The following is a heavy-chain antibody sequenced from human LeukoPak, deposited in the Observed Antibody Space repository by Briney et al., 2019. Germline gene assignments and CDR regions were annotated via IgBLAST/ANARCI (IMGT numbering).Heavy chain of an antibody. J-gene: IGHJ5*02. CDR1: GGSISSYY. D-gene: IGHD3-10*01. CDR2: IYYSGST. V-gene: IGHV4-59*01. CDR3: AREWGTTPYYYGSGSYYNWFDP. Sequence: SETLSLTCTVSGGSISSYYWSWIRQPPGKGLEWIGYIYYSGSTNYNPSLKSRVTISVDTSKNQFSLKLSSVTAADTAVYYCAREWGTTPYYYGSGSYYNWFDPWGQGTLVTVSS.